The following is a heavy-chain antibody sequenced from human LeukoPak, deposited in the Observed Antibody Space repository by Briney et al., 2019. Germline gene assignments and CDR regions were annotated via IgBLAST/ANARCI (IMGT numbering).Heavy chain of an antibody. CDR3: ARGVGYCSGGSCSVPEF. J-gene: IGHJ4*02. D-gene: IGHD2-15*01. V-gene: IGHV4-34*01. CDR1: GGSFSGYY. Sequence: PSETLSLTCAVYGGSFSGYYWSWIRQPPGKGLEWIGEINHSGSTNYNPSLKSRVTISVDTSKNQFSLKLSSVTAADTAVYYCARGVGYCSGGSCSVPEFWGQGTLVIVSS. CDR2: INHSGST.